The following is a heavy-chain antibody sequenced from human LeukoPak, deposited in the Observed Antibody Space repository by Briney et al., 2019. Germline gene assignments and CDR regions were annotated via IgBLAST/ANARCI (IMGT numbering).Heavy chain of an antibody. CDR1: GYTFTSYA. V-gene: IGHV1-3*01. J-gene: IGHJ4*02. D-gene: IGHD3-22*01. Sequence: ASVKVSCKASGYTFTSYAMHWVRQAPGQRLEWMGWIDAGNGNTKYSQKFQGRVTITRDTSASTAYMELSSLRSEDTAVYYCACLGYYYDSSGALWGQGTLVTVSS. CDR2: IDAGNGNT. CDR3: ACLGYYYDSSGAL.